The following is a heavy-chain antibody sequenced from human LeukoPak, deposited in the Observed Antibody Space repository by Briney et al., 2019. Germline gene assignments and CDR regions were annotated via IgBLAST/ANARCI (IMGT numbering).Heavy chain of an antibody. Sequence: PGGSLRLSCAASAFTVRGNYMSWVRQAPGKGLEWVSSISGSGSHTYYADSVQGRFTVSRDNSKNTVNLHLNTVRAEDTAVYYCAKERVSSGMMEGVLHMWGQGTTVSVSS. V-gene: IGHV3-23*01. CDR3: AKERVSSGMMEGVLHM. J-gene: IGHJ3*02. D-gene: IGHD2-8*01. CDR1: AFTVRGNY. CDR2: ISGSGSHT.